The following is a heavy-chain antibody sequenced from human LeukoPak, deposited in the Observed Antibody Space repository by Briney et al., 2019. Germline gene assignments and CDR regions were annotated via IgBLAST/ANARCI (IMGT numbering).Heavy chain of an antibody. CDR2: IITDGSGT. D-gene: IGHD6-19*01. V-gene: IGHV3-74*01. CDR1: GFAFSSHW. CDR3: ARDSIGWYGIDY. J-gene: IGHJ4*02. Sequence: GGSLRLSCAASGFAFSSHWMHWVRQAPGEGLVWVARIITDGSGTGYADSVKGRFTISRDNAKSTLYLQMNSLRAEDTAVYYCARDSIGWYGIDYWGQGTLVTVSS.